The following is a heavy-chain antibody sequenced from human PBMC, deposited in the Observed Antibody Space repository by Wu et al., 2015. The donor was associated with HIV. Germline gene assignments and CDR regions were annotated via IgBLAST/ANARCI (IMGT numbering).Heavy chain of an antibody. D-gene: IGHD3-9*01. V-gene: IGHV1-2*02. J-gene: IGHJ4*02. CDR2: INTNRGGT. CDR1: GYTFIDYY. CDR3: ARDRTITVTGSYGRLDHFDY. Sequence: QVQLLQSGAEVKKPGASVMVSCKASGYTFIDYYIYWVRQAPGQGPEWMGWINTNRGGTKYAQKFQGRVTLTRDTAVTTAYLELNSLRSDDTAVYYCARDRTITVTGSYGRLDHFDYVGPGNAGHRLL.